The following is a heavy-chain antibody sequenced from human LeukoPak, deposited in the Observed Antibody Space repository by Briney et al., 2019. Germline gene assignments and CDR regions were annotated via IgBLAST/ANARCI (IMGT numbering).Heavy chain of an antibody. CDR2: IYYSGST. CDR1: GGSITNVNYY. D-gene: IGHD1-26*01. J-gene: IGHJ4*02. Sequence: SETLSLTCTVSGGSITNVNYYWAWIRQPPGKGLEWIGSIYYSGSTYYNPSLKSRVTISVDTSKNQFSLKLSSVTAADTAVYYCARHGRSYYFFWDYWGQGTPVTVSS. CDR3: ARHGRSYYFFWDY. V-gene: IGHV4-39*01.